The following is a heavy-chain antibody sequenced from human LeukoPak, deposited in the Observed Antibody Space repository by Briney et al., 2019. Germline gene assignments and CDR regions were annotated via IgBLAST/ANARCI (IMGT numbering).Heavy chain of an antibody. CDR1: GFTFSSYS. D-gene: IGHD3-10*01. V-gene: IGHV3-21*01. CDR3: AREQVHYYGSGSYGEDAFDI. CDR2: ISSSSSYI. J-gene: IGHJ3*02. Sequence: GGSLRLSCAASGFTFSSYSMNWVRQAPGKGLEWVSSISSSSSYIYYADSVKGRFTISRDNAKNSLYLQMNSLRAEDTAVYCCAREQVHYYGSGSYGEDAFDIWGQGTMVTVSS.